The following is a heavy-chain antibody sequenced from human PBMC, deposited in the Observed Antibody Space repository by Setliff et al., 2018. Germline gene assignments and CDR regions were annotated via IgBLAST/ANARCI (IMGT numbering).Heavy chain of an antibody. CDR3: ARDRGYCSSTACYPYIPGLDV. CDR1: GGSISCSNW. Sequence: SETLSLTCAVSGGSISCSNWWSWVRQPPGKGLEWIGEIYHSGSTNYNPSLKSRVTISVDKSKNQFSLKLSSVTAADTAVYYCARDRGYCSSTACYPYIPGLDVWGQGTMVTVSS. V-gene: IGHV4-4*02. D-gene: IGHD2-2*01. J-gene: IGHJ3*01. CDR2: IYHSGST.